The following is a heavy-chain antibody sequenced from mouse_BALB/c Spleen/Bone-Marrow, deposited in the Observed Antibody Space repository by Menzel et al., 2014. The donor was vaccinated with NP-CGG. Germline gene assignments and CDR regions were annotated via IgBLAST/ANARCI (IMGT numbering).Heavy chain of an antibody. CDR1: GYTFTDYE. V-gene: IGHV1-15*01. D-gene: IGHD4-1*01. J-gene: IGHJ3*01. CDR3: TRRTGDPY. Sequence: QVQLKESGAELVRPGASVTLSCKASGYTFTDYEMHWVKQTPVHDLEWIGAIDPETGGTAYNQKFKGKATLTADKPSSTAYMELRSLTSEDSAVYYCTRRTGDPYWGQGTLVTVSA. CDR2: IDPETGGT.